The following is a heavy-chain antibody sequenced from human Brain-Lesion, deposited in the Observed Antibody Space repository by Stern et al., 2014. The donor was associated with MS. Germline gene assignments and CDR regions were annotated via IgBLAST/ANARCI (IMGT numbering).Heavy chain of an antibody. CDR3: ARGERWFDS. J-gene: IGHJ5*01. Sequence: VQLVESGGGLVQPGGSLRLSCAASGFTFSNYWMHWVRQAPGKGLVCVLRVNNDGRRTSYADSVKGRFTMSRDNAKNTLYLQMNSLRGEDTAIYYCARGERWFDSWGQGTLVTVSS. D-gene: IGHD3-10*01. CDR1: GFTFSNYW. CDR2: VNNDGRRT. V-gene: IGHV3-74*02.